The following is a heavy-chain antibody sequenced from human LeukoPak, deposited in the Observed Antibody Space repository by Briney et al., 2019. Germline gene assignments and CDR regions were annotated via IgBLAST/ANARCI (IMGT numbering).Heavy chain of an antibody. CDR2: ISPDGRNK. J-gene: IGHJ5*02. CDR1: GFTFSSYA. CDR3: ARDGGAGGDSTHWAYNWFDP. Sequence: PGGSLRLSCAASGFTFSSYAIHWVRQAPGKGLEWVAVISPDGRNKHYADSLKGRFTMSRDNSRNTLLLQMNSLGPEDTGVYYCARDGGAGGDSTHWAYNWFDPWGQGNLVTVSS. D-gene: IGHD6-13*01. V-gene: IGHV3-30*04.